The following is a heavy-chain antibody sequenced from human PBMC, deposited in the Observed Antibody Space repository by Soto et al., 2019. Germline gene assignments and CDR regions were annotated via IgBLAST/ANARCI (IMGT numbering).Heavy chain of an antibody. Sequence: SETLSLTCTVSGGSISRSSFYWGWIRQPPGKGLEWIANIYYSGSPSYNPSLKSRVTMSLDTSKNQIYLNLSSVTAADTAVYYCARPARQGTVAGDFWGQGTLVTVPQ. CDR2: IYYSGSP. CDR1: GGSISRSSFY. V-gene: IGHV4-39*01. CDR3: ARPARQGTVAGDF. D-gene: IGHD6-19*01. J-gene: IGHJ4*02.